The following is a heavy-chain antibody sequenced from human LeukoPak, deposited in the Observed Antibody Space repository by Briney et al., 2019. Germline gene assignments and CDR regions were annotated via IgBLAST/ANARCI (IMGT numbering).Heavy chain of an antibody. CDR2: INPNSGGT. V-gene: IGHV1-2*02. J-gene: IGHJ4*02. Sequence: GASVKVSCKASGYTFTGYYMHWARQAPGQGLEWMGWINPNSGGTNYAQKFQGRVTMTRDTSISTAYMELSRLRSDDTAVYYCAREPSFTMVRGSLWGQGTLVTVSS. CDR1: GYTFTGYY. CDR3: AREPSFTMVRGSL. D-gene: IGHD3-10*01.